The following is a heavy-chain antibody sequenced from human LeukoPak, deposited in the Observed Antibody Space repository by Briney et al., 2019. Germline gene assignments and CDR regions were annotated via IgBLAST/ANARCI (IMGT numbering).Heavy chain of an antibody. Sequence: SETLSLTCTVSGGSISSYYWSWIRQPAGKGLEWIGRIYTSGSINYNPSLKSRVTMSVDTSKNQFSLKLSSVTAADTAAYYCARGTPYSSGWYPPVRFDYWGQGTLVTVSS. CDR1: GGSISSYY. CDR3: ARGTPYSSGWYPPVRFDY. J-gene: IGHJ4*02. D-gene: IGHD6-19*01. CDR2: IYTSGSI. V-gene: IGHV4-4*07.